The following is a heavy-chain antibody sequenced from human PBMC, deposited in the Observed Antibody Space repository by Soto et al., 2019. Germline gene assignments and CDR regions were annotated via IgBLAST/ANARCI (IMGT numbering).Heavy chain of an antibody. J-gene: IGHJ4*02. CDR2: IIPLFNAT. D-gene: IGHD2-2*01. Sequence: VKVSCKTSGGIFKNFDIGWVRQSPGQGLEWMGEIIPLFNATNYAQKFRGRVTVTADESTRTAYMELTRLTYDDTAVYFCAIKAERNAQKFDFWGQGTLVTVSS. CDR3: AIKAERNAQKFDF. CDR1: GGIFKNFD. V-gene: IGHV1-69*13.